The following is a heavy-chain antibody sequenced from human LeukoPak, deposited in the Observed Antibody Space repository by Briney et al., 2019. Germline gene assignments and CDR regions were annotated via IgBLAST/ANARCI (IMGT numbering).Heavy chain of an antibody. D-gene: IGHD4-17*01. J-gene: IGHJ3*02. CDR2: ISSSSSYI. CDR3: AGINDYGDPTGAFDI. V-gene: IGHV3-21*01. CDR1: GFTFSTYS. Sequence: GGSLRLSCAASGFTFSTYSMNWVRQAPGKGLEWVSTISSSSSYIHYADSVKGRFTISRDNAKNSLFLQMNSLRAEDTAVYYCAGINDYGDPTGAFDIWGQGTMVTVSS.